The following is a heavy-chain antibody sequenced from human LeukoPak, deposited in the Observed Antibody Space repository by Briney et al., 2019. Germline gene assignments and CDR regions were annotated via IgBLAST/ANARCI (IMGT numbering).Heavy chain of an antibody. CDR2: ISYSGST. D-gene: IGHD5/OR15-5a*01. V-gene: IGHV4-30-4*01. CDR1: GDSISSGDYY. Sequence: SQTPSLTCTVSGDSISSGDYYWSWLRQPPGKGLEWIGYISYSGSTYYDPSLKSRLTISVDTSKNQFSLRLSSVTAADTAVYYCARGLISVSYFDYWGQGTLVTVSS. CDR3: ARGLISVSYFDY. J-gene: IGHJ4*02.